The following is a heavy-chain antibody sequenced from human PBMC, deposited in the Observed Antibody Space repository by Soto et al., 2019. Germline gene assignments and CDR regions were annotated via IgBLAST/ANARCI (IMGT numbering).Heavy chain of an antibody. D-gene: IGHD6-13*01. V-gene: IGHV6-1*01. CDR3: ARQIAATGTAGTFDY. J-gene: IGHJ4*02. Sequence: QVQLQQSGPGLVKPSQTLSLTCAISGDSVSSNSAAWTWIRQSPSRCLEWLGRTYYRSTWSNDYALDVKSRITINPDTSNNQFSLHLKSVTPEDTAVYYCARQIAATGTAGTFDYWGKGTLVTVSS. CDR1: GDSVSSNSAA. CDR2: TYYRSTWSN.